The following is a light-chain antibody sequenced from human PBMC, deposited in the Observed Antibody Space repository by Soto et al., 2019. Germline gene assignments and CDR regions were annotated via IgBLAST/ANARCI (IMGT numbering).Light chain of an antibody. J-gene: IGKJ1*01. Sequence: EMVMTQSTATLSVSPGERATLSCRASQSVSINLAWYQQKPGQAPRLLIYGASTRATGIPARFSGSGSGTEFTLTISSLQSEDFAVYYCQHYNNWPPWTFGQGTKVEIK. CDR2: GAS. CDR3: QHYNNWPPWT. V-gene: IGKV3-15*01. CDR1: QSVSIN.